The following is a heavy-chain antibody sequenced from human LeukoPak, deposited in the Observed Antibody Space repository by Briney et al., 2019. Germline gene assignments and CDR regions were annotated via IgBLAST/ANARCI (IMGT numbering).Heavy chain of an antibody. J-gene: IGHJ5*02. CDR2: IYYSGST. V-gene: IGHV4-30-4*01. CDR3: ARSPPSDPNWFDP. CDR1: GGSISSGDYY. Sequence: PSQTLSLTCTVSGGSISSGDYYWSWIRQPPGKGLEWIGYIYYSGSTYYNPSLKSRVTISVDTSKNQFSLKLSSVTAADTAVYYCARSPPSDPNWFDPRGQGTLVTVSS. D-gene: IGHD3-10*01.